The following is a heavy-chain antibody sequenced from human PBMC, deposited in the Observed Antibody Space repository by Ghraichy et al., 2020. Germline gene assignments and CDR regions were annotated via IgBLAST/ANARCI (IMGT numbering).Heavy chain of an antibody. Sequence: GGSLRLSCAASGFTFSSYAMSWVRQAPGKGLGWVSAISGSGGSTYYADSVKGRFTISRDNTKNTLYLQMNSLRAEDTAVYYCAKDLFALSSTSRVFPYWGPGTPVTVSS. CDR2: ISGSGGST. D-gene: IGHD2-2*01. CDR3: AKDLFALSSTSRVFPY. CDR1: GFTFSSYA. J-gene: IGHJ4*02. V-gene: IGHV3-23*01.